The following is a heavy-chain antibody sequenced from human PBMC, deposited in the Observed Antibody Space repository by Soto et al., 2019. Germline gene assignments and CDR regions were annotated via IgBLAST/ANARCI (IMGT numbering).Heavy chain of an antibody. J-gene: IGHJ6*02. CDR3: AREGCSSTSCYPPYYYYGMDV. CDR1: GGSFSGYY. D-gene: IGHD2-2*01. CDR2: INHSGST. Sequence: TSETLSLTCAVYGGSFSGYYWSWIRQPPGKGLGWIGEINHSGSTNYNPSLKSRVTISVDTSKNQFSLKLSSVTAADTAVYYCAREGCSSTSCYPPYYYYGMDVWGQGTTVTVSS. V-gene: IGHV4-34*01.